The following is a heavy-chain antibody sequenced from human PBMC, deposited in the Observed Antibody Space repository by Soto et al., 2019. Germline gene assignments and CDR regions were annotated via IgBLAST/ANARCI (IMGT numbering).Heavy chain of an antibody. CDR1: GYSFSFYG. V-gene: IGHV1-18*01. CDR2: INPSDGNR. Sequence: ASVKVSCKASGYSFSFYGINWVRQAPGQGLEWMGWINPSDGNRNFAQKFEGRVTMTTDTSTNTAFMELRSLRSDDTAVYYCARVGVGDYGGYVIIYGMDVWGQGTTVTVSS. J-gene: IGHJ6*02. CDR3: ARVGVGDYGGYVIIYGMDV. D-gene: IGHD4-17*01.